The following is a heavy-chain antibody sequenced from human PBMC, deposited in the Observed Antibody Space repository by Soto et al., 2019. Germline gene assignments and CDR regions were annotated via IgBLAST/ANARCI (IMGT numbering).Heavy chain of an antibody. CDR2: IYYSGST. V-gene: IGHV4-30-4*01. D-gene: IGHD2-8*01. J-gene: IGHJ5*02. CDR3: ARGEGYCTNGVCYRRGWFDP. CDR1: GGSISSGDYY. Sequence: QVQLQESGPGLVKPSQTLSLTCTVSGGSISSGDYYWSWIRQPPGKGLEWIGYIYYSGSTYYNPSLKSRVTISVDTSKNQFSLKLSSVTAADTAVYYCARGEGYCTNGVCYRRGWFDPWGQGTLVTVSS.